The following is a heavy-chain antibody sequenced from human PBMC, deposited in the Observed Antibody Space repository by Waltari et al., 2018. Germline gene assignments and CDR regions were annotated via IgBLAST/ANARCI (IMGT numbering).Heavy chain of an antibody. Sequence: QVQLVQSGAEVKKPGASVKVSCKASGYTFTGYYMHWVRQAPGQGLEWIGWINPNSGGTNYAQKFQSRVTMTRDTSISTAYMELSRLRSDDTAVYYCARDLGRTWFGELSSDPDDYWGQGTLVTVSS. V-gene: IGHV1-2*02. CDR1: GYTFTGYY. D-gene: IGHD3-10*01. CDR2: INPNSGGT. J-gene: IGHJ4*02. CDR3: ARDLGRTWFGELSSDPDDY.